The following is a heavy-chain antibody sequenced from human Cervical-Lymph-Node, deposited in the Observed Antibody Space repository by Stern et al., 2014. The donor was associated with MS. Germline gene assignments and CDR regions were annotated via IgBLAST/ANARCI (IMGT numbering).Heavy chain of an antibody. V-gene: IGHV1-58*01. CDR2: NVVGIVNT. Sequence: QLVQSGPEVKKPGTSVKVSCKASGFTFTSSAVQWVRQARGQRLEWIGWNVVGIVNTNYAQKFQERVTIPRDMSTSTAYMELSSLRSEDTAVYYCAAEPMYYSDSVGAFDIWGQGTMVTVSS. CDR3: AAEPMYYSDSVGAFDI. J-gene: IGHJ3*02. CDR1: GFTFTSSA. D-gene: IGHD3-22*01.